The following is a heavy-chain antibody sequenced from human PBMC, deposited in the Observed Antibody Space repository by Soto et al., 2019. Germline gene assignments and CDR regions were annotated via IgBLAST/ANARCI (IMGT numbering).Heavy chain of an antibody. CDR1: GYSFTSYD. CDR2: ISPHNGNT. J-gene: IGHJ4*02. Sequence: AAVKVSCKTCGYSFTSYDITWVRQAPGQGLEGMGSISPHNGNTDYPQKLQDRVTMTAHISTNTVYVELRSLRSDDTAVSSGAMFGRSSLDFWGQGTLVTVSS. CDR3: AMFGRSSLDF. V-gene: IGHV1-18*04. D-gene: IGHD3-10*02.